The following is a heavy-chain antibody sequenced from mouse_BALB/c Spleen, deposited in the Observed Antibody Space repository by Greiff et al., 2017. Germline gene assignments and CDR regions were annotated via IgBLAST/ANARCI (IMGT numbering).Heavy chain of an antibody. CDR3: TGGNYGVFAY. Sequence: QVQLKQSGAELVKPGASVKLSCKASGYTFTSYYMYWVKQRPGQGLEWIGEINPSNGGTNFNEKFKSKATLTVDKSSSTAYMQLSSLTSEDSAVYYCTGGNYGVFAYWGQGTLVTVSA. V-gene: IGHV1S81*02. J-gene: IGHJ3*01. CDR2: INPSNGGT. CDR1: GYTFTSYY. D-gene: IGHD2-1*01.